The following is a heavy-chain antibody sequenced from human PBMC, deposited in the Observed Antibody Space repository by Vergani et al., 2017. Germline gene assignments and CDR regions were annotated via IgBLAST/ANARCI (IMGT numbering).Heavy chain of an antibody. D-gene: IGHD5-12*01. CDR1: GYTFTAYY. CDR2: ISPDGFST. Sequence: QVQLVQSGAEVGKPGASVKISCKASGYTFTAYYIHWVRQAPEQGLEWVGVISPDGFSTFYAQKFQGRVTITRDTSTSTVYVEVTSLRAEDTAVYYCATTDIVATIFDYWGQGTLVTVSS. V-gene: IGHV1-46*01. CDR3: ATTDIVATIFDY. J-gene: IGHJ4*02.